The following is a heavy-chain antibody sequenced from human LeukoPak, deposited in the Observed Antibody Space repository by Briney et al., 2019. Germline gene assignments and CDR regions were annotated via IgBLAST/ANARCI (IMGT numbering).Heavy chain of an antibody. Sequence: PSQTLSLTCTVSGGSISSGDYYWSWIRQPPGKGLEWIGYVYYSGSTDYNPSLKSRVTISVDTSKNQFSLKVRSVTAADTAVYYCARDEHNYYDSSGYDYWGQGILVTVSS. V-gene: IGHV4-61*08. CDR2: VYYSGST. CDR3: ARDEHNYYDSSGYDY. CDR1: GGSISSGDYY. D-gene: IGHD3-22*01. J-gene: IGHJ4*02.